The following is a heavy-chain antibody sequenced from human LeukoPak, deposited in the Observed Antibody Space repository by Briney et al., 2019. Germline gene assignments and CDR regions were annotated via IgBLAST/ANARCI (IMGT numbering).Heavy chain of an antibody. D-gene: IGHD6-13*01. V-gene: IGHV4-39*01. CDR2: IFYSGST. CDR1: GGSNSSTTYY. J-gene: IGHJ4*02. Sequence: SETLSLTCTVSGGSNSSTTYYWGWIRQPPGKGLEWIGTIFYSGSTYYNPSLKSRVTISVDTSKNQFSLKLSSVTAADTAVYYCAKGIRDGHYFDYWGQGTPVTVSS. CDR3: AKGIRDGHYFDY.